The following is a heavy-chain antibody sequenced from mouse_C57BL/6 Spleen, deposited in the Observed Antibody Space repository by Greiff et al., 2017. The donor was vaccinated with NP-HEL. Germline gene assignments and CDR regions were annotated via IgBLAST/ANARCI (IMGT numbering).Heavy chain of an antibody. CDR2: INPSTGGT. J-gene: IGHJ2*01. D-gene: IGHD1-1*01. Sequence: VQLQQSGPELVKPGASVKISCKASGYSFTGYYMNWVKQSPEKSLEWIGEINPSTGGTTYNQKFKAKATLTVDKSSSTAYMQLKSLTSEDSAVYYCARRGIIYYGSEGDYWGQGTTLTVSS. CDR1: GYSFTGYY. CDR3: ARRGIIYYGSEGDY. V-gene: IGHV1-42*01.